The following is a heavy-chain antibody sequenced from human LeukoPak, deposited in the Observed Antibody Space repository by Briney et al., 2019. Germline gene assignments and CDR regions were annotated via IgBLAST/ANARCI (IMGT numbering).Heavy chain of an antibody. D-gene: IGHD3-10*01. CDR1: GFTFEDNG. CDR2: LNWNGGST. Sequence: GGSLRLSCAASGFTFEDNGMSWVRQAPGKGLEWVSGLNWNGGSTGYADSVKGRFTISRDNARNSLYLQMNSLRTEDTALYYCATHSYYYGSGSYPHYLDYWGQGTPVTVS. J-gene: IGHJ4*02. V-gene: IGHV3-20*04. CDR3: ATHSYYYGSGSYPHYLDY.